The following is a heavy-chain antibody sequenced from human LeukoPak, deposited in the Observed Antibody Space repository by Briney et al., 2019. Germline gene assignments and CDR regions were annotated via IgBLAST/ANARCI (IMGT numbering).Heavy chain of an antibody. CDR2: IYSGGST. Sequence: GGSLRLSCAASGFTVSSNYMSWVRQAPGKGLEWVSVIYSGGSTYYADSVKGRFTISRDNSKNTLYLQMNSLRAEDTAVYYCARDGESRPSGYHLDWGQGTLVTVSS. D-gene: IGHD3-3*01. CDR1: GFTVSSNY. CDR3: ARDGESRPSGYHLD. J-gene: IGHJ4*02. V-gene: IGHV3-53*01.